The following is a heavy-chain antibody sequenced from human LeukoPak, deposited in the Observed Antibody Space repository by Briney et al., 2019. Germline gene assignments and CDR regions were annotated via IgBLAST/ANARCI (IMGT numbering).Heavy chain of an antibody. Sequence: RGESLKISCKASGYSFTTHWIGWVRQMPGKGLEWMGIIYPGDSDTRYSPSFQGHVTVSADKSISTAYLQWSSLKASDTAMYYCARQNYDFWSGYYDFDYWGQGTLVTVSS. J-gene: IGHJ4*02. CDR3: ARQNYDFWSGYYDFDY. D-gene: IGHD3-3*01. CDR2: IYPGDSDT. V-gene: IGHV5-51*01. CDR1: GYSFTTHW.